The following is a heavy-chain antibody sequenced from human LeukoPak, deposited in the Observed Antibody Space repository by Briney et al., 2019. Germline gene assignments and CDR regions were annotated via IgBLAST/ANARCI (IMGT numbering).Heavy chain of an antibody. D-gene: IGHD1-26*01. CDR2: IYPGDSDT. V-gene: IGHV5-51*01. Sequence: GESLKISCKGSGYSFTSYWIGWVRQMPGKGLEWMGIIYPGDSDTRYSPSFQGQVTISADKSITTAYLQWSSLKASDTAMYYCARSGSRVEPTRYFEYWGQGTLVTVSS. J-gene: IGHJ4*02. CDR3: ARSGSRVEPTRYFEY. CDR1: GYSFTSYW.